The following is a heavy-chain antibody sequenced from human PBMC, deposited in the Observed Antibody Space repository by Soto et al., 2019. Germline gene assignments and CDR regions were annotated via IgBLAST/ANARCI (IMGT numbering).Heavy chain of an antibody. Sequence: EVPLVESGGGLVQPGGSLRLSCAASGFTVSSNSMSWVRQAPGKGLEWVSVIYSGGSTYYADSVKARFTISRDNSKNTLYLQMNSLRAEDTAVYFCARAGCSSTSCYEFDYWGQGTLVTVSS. D-gene: IGHD2-2*01. J-gene: IGHJ4*02. CDR1: GFTVSSNS. CDR2: IYSGGST. CDR3: ARAGCSSTSCYEFDY. V-gene: IGHV3-66*01.